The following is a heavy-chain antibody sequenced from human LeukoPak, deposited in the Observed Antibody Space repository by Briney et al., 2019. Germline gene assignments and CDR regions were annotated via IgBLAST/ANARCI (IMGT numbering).Heavy chain of an antibody. Sequence: SETLSLTCAVYGGSFSGYYWSWIRQPPGKGLEWIGEINHSGSTNYNPSLKSRVTISVDTSKNQFSLKLGSVTAADTAVYYCARDVPHVLLWFGDTRKYNWFDPWGQGTLVTVSS. CDR2: INHSGST. D-gene: IGHD3-10*01. CDR3: ARDVPHVLLWFGDTRKYNWFDP. J-gene: IGHJ5*02. V-gene: IGHV4-34*01. CDR1: GGSFSGYY.